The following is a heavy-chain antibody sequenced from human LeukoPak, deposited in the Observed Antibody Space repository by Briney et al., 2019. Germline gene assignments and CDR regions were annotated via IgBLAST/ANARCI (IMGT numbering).Heavy chain of an antibody. CDR3: ARDGIAARPLGY. CDR1: GYTLSGDY. Sequence: ASVKVSCKASGYTLSGDYMHWVRQAPGQGLEWMGWINPNSGDTNYAQKFQGRVTMTRGTSISTAYMELNRLRSDDTAVYYCARDGIAARPLGYWGQGTLVTVSS. J-gene: IGHJ4*02. D-gene: IGHD6-6*01. CDR2: INPNSGDT. V-gene: IGHV1-2*02.